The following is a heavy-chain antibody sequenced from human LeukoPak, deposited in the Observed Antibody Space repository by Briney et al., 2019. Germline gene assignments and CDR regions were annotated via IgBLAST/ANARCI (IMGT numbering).Heavy chain of an antibody. CDR1: GYTFTSYD. CDR3: ARAGRWFGELLD. CDR2: MNPNSGNT. J-gene: IGHJ4*02. D-gene: IGHD3-10*01. V-gene: IGHV1-8*01. Sequence: ASVKVSCKASGYTFTSYDINWVRQATGQGLEWMGWMNPNSGNTGYAQKFQGRVTMTRNTSISTAYMELSSLRSEDTAVYYCARAGRWFGELLDWGQGTLVTVSS.